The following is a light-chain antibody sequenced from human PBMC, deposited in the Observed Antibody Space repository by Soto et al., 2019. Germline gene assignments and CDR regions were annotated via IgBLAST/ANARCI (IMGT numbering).Light chain of an antibody. V-gene: IGKV1-39*01. Sequence: DIQMTQSPSSLSASVGDRVTITCRASQSITTYLNWYQQKPGKAPNLLIYATSSLQSGVPSRFSGSGSGPDFTLAISSLQPEDFAAYDCQQSYSTPRTFGGGTKVEIK. CDR2: ATS. CDR3: QQSYSTPRT. CDR1: QSITTY. J-gene: IGKJ4*01.